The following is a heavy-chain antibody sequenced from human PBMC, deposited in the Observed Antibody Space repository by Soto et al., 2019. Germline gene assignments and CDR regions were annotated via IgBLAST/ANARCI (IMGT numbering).Heavy chain of an antibody. Sequence: QMQLVQSGPEVKKPGTSVKVSCKASGFTFTSSAMQWVRQARGQRLEWIGWIVVGSGNTNYAQKFQEGVXXXRXLSTSTAYMELSSLRSEDTAVYYCAAEGTVTTGMDVWGQGTTVTVSS. CDR1: GFTFTSSA. V-gene: IGHV1-58*02. CDR2: IVVGSGNT. J-gene: IGHJ6*02. CDR3: AAEGTVTTGMDV. D-gene: IGHD4-17*01.